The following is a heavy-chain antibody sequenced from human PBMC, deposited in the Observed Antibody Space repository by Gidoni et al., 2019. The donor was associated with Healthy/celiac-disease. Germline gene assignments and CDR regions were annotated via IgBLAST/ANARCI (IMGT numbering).Heavy chain of an antibody. D-gene: IGHD2-21*02. Sequence: EVPLLESGGGLVQPGGSMRLSCAASGFTFSSYAMRWVRQAPGKGLEWVSAISGSGGSTYYADSVKGRFTISRDNSKNTLYLQMNSLRAEDTAVYYCAKDYLGKFVVTARVFDYWGQGTLVTVSS. V-gene: IGHV3-23*01. CDR1: GFTFSSYA. CDR2: ISGSGGST. J-gene: IGHJ4*02. CDR3: AKDYLGKFVVTARVFDY.